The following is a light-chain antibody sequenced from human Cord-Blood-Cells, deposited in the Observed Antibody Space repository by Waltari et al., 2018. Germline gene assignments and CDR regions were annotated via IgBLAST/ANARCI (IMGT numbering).Light chain of an antibody. CDR2: AAS. Sequence: DIQMTQSPSSLSASVGDRVTITCRASQSISSYLNWYQQKPGKAPKLLIHAASSLQSGVPTRFSGSGPGTAISMTSSSLQLEDFATYYRQQSYSTPRTSGQRPRL. J-gene: IGKJ5*01. CDR3: QQSYSTPRT. CDR1: QSISSY. V-gene: IGKV1-39*01.